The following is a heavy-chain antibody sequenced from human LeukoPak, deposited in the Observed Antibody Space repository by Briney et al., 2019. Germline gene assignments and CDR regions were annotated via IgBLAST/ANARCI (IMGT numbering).Heavy chain of an antibody. Sequence: SETLSLTCAVYGGSFSGYYWGWIRQPPGKGLEWIGEINHSGSTNYNPSLKSRVTISVDTSKNQFSLKLSSVTAADTAVYYCAREGCTNGVCYRRGGAFDIWGQGTMVTVSS. CDR3: AREGCTNGVCYRRGGAFDI. D-gene: IGHD2-8*01. CDR1: GGSFSGYY. V-gene: IGHV4-34*01. CDR2: INHSGST. J-gene: IGHJ3*02.